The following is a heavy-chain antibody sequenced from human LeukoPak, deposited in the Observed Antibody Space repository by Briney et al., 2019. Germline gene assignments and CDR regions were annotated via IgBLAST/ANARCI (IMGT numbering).Heavy chain of an antibody. CDR1: GGSISSYY. V-gene: IGHV4-59*04. D-gene: IGHD1-26*01. J-gene: IGHJ6*02. CDR2: IYYSGST. CDR3: ASLLRPSYYYGMDV. Sequence: PSETLSLTCTVSGGSISSYYWSWIRQPPGEGLEWIGYIYYSGSTYYNPSLKSRVTISVDTSKNQFSLKLSSVTAADTAVYYCASLLRPSYYYGMDVWGQGTTVTVSS.